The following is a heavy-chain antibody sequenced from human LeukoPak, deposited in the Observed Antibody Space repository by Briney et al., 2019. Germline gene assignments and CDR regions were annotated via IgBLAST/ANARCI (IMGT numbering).Heavy chain of an antibody. CDR3: ARALVDGYKELGY. D-gene: IGHD5-24*01. CDR2: ISASSGDT. V-gene: IGHV1-18*01. J-gene: IGHJ4*02. Sequence: ASVKVSCKASGYTFNTYGISWVRHAPGQGLEWMGWISASSGDTNYAQKLQGRVTMTTDTSTKTAYMELRSLRPDDTAVYYCARALVDGYKELGYWGQGTLVTVSS. CDR1: GYTFNTYG.